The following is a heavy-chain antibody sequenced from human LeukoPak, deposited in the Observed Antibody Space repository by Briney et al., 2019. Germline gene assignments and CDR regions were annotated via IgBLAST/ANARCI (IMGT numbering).Heavy chain of an antibody. CDR3: ANPRQCSGGSCYSAFSGSLDS. J-gene: IGHJ4*02. CDR2: ISGSGGSK. CDR1: GFTFSSYA. Sequence: PGGSLRLSCAASGFTFSSYAMSWVRQAPGKGLEWVSAISGSGGSKYYADTVERRFTISRDNSKNTLYLKMNSLRAEDTAVYYCANPRQCSGGSCYSAFSGSLDSWGQGTLVTVSS. V-gene: IGHV3-23*01. D-gene: IGHD2-15*01.